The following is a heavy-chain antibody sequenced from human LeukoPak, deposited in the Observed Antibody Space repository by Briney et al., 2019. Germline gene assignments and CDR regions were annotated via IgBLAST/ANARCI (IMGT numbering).Heavy chain of an antibody. CDR2: IYTSGST. CDR3: ARGPYYDFWSGYLDY. CDR1: GGSISSGSYY. V-gene: IGHV4-61*02. Sequence: SETLSLTCTVSGGSISSGSYYWSWIRQPAGKGLEWIGRIYTSGSTNYNPSLKSRVTISVDTSKNQFSLKLSSVTAADTAVYYCARGPYYDFWSGYLDYWGQGTLVTVSS. D-gene: IGHD3-3*01. J-gene: IGHJ4*02.